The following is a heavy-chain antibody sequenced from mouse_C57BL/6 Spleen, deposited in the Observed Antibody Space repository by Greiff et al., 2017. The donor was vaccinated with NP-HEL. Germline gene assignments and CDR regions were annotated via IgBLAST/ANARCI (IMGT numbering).Heavy chain of an antibody. Sequence: VQLVESGPGLVQPSQSLSITCTVSGFSFTSYGVHWVRQSPGKGLEWLGVIWSGGSTDYNAAFISRLSISKDNSKSQVFFKMNSLQADDTAIYYCARDPPIYYGSSYGAMDYWGQGTSVTVSS. CDR1: GFSFTSYG. V-gene: IGHV2-2*01. CDR2: IWSGGST. CDR3: ARDPPIYYGSSYGAMDY. D-gene: IGHD1-1*01. J-gene: IGHJ4*01.